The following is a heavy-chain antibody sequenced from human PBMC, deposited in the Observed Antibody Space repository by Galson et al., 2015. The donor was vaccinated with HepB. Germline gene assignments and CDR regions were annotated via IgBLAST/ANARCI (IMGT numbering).Heavy chain of an antibody. J-gene: IGHJ4*02. Sequence: SLRLSCAASGFTFTSYDMHWVRQAPGKGLEWVAFIRYDETNKYYTDSVKGRFTISRDNSKNTLYLQMNSLRPEDTAVYYCAKRFISSPGGYFDYWGQGTLVTVSS. CDR3: AKRFISSPGGYFDY. V-gene: IGHV3-30*02. CDR2: IRYDETNK. CDR1: GFTFTSYD. D-gene: IGHD6-13*01.